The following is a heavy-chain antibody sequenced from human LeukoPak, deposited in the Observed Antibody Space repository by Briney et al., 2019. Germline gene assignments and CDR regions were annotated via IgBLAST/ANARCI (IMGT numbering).Heavy chain of an antibody. Sequence: PSETLSLTCTVSGDSIYSSDYYWAWIRQPPGEGLEWIGTIYYSGSTYYKSSLKSRLTISVDSSKNQFSLKMISVTAADTGVYYCARHGNWDPFDYWGQGALVTVSS. J-gene: IGHJ4*02. CDR1: GDSIYSSDYY. V-gene: IGHV4-39*01. CDR3: ARHGNWDPFDY. CDR2: IYYSGST. D-gene: IGHD7-27*01.